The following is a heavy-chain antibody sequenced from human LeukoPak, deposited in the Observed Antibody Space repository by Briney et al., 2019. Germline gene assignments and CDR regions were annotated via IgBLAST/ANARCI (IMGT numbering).Heavy chain of an antibody. CDR3: ARGRYYYGSGSYYPKGFDY. CDR1: GGSFSGYY. D-gene: IGHD3-10*01. Sequence: SETLSLTCAVYGGSFSGYYWSWIRQPLGKGLEWIGEINHSGSTNYNPSLKSRVTISVDTSKNQFSLKLSSVTAADTAVYYCARGRYYYGSGSYYPKGFDYWGQGTLVTVSS. V-gene: IGHV4-34*01. CDR2: INHSGST. J-gene: IGHJ4*02.